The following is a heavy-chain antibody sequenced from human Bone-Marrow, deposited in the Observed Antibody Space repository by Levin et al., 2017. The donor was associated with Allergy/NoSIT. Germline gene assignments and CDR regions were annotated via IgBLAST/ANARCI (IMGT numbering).Heavy chain of an antibody. Sequence: QAGGSLRLSCAASGFTFSSYGMHWVRQAPGKGLEWVAVIWYDGSNKYYADSVKGRFTISRDNSKNTLYLQMNSLRAEDTAVYYCARAGSPRPYSSSWYVDYWGQGTLVTVSS. CDR2: IWYDGSNK. J-gene: IGHJ4*02. D-gene: IGHD6-13*01. V-gene: IGHV3-33*01. CDR1: GFTFSSYG. CDR3: ARAGSPRPYSSSWYVDY.